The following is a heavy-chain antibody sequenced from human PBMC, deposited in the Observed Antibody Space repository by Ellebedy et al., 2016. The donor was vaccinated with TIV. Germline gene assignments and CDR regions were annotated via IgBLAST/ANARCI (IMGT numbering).Heavy chain of an antibody. D-gene: IGHD5-24*01. CDR1: GFTLNSYA. CDR3: VRDGYNHIPFDY. CDR2: ISGTGYRT. J-gene: IGHJ4*02. Sequence: GESLKISCAGSGFTLNSYAMSWVRQAPRKGLEWVAPISGTGYRTDYGDSVKGRFTISRDNSKNALYLQMDTLRVDDTAVYYCVRDGYNHIPFDYWGQGTLVTVSS. V-gene: IGHV3-23*01.